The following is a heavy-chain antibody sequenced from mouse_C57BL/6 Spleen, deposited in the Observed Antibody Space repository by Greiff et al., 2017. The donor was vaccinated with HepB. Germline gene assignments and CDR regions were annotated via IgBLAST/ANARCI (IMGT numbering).Heavy chain of an antibody. CDR2: INPSNGGT. CDR1: GYTFTSYW. Sequence: QVHVKQPGTEPVKPGASVKLSCKASGYTFTSYWMHWVKQRPGQGLEWIGNINPSNGGTNYNEKFKSKATLTVDKSSSTAYMQLSSLTSEDSAVYYCARPFYDYYFDYWGQGTTLTVSS. CDR3: ARPFYDYYFDY. D-gene: IGHD2-4*01. V-gene: IGHV1-53*01. J-gene: IGHJ2*01.